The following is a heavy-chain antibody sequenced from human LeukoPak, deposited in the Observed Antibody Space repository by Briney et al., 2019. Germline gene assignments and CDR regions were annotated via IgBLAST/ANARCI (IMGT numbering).Heavy chain of an antibody. J-gene: IGHJ5*02. CDR1: GFTVSSNY. Sequence: PGGSLRLSCAASGFTVSSNYMSWVRQAPGKGLEWVAIISYDGSNKYYADSVKGRFTISRDNSKNTLDLQMNSLRAEDTAVYYCARDFYDFWTGKLRFDPWGQGTLVTVPS. D-gene: IGHD3-3*01. CDR2: ISYDGSNK. CDR3: ARDFYDFWTGKLRFDP. V-gene: IGHV3-30*03.